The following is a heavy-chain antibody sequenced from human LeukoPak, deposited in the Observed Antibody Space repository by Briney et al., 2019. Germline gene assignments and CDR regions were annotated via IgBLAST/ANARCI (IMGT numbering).Heavy chain of an antibody. Sequence: PGGSLRLSCAASGFTFSSYAMHWVRQAPGKGLGWVAVISYDGSNKYYADSVKGRFTISRDNSKNTLYLQMNSLRAEDTAVYYCARDSGRIQLWFYYWGQGTLVTVSS. CDR2: ISYDGSNK. CDR1: GFTFSSYA. CDR3: ARDSGRIQLWFYY. J-gene: IGHJ4*02. D-gene: IGHD5-18*01. V-gene: IGHV3-30-3*01.